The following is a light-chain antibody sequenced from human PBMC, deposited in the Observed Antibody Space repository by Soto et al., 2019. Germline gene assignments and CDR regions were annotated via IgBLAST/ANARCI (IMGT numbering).Light chain of an antibody. CDR2: DAS. CDR1: QSVSSK. J-gene: IGKJ1*01. V-gene: IGKV3-15*01. Sequence: EIVMTQSPATLSVSPGERATLSCRASQSVSSKLAWYQQKPGQAPRLLIYDASTRATGVPARFSGSGSGTEFTLTISSLQSEDFAVYYCQQSNNWPRTFGQGTKVDI. CDR3: QQSNNWPRT.